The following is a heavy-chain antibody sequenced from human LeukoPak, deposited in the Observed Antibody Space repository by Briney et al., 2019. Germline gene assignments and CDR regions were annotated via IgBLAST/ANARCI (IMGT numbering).Heavy chain of an antibody. CDR3: AKATYYYDSSAFDI. J-gene: IGHJ3*02. CDR1: GFTFDDYA. D-gene: IGHD3-22*01. Sequence: GGSLRLSCAASGFTFDDYAMHWVRQAPGKGLEWVSGISWNSGSIGYADSVKGRFTISRDNAKNSLYLQMNSLRAEDTVLYYCAKATYYYDSSAFDIWGQGTMVTVSS. CDR2: ISWNSGSI. V-gene: IGHV3-9*01.